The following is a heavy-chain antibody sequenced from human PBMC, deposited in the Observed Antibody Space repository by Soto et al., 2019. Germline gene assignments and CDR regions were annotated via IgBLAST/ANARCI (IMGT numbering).Heavy chain of an antibody. V-gene: IGHV4-39*01. D-gene: IGHD4-17*01. Sequence: PSETLSLTCTVSGGSITSSSNYWGWIRQPPGKGLEWIGGIYYSGRSYYNPSLKSRVTMSVDTSKNQFSLTLNSVTAADAAVYYCARQRTTVVTQAYFDHWGQGTLVTVSS. J-gene: IGHJ4*02. CDR2: IYYSGRS. CDR3: ARQRTTVVTQAYFDH. CDR1: GGSITSSSNY.